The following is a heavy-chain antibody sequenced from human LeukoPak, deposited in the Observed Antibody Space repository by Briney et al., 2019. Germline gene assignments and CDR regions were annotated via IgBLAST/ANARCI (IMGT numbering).Heavy chain of an antibody. V-gene: IGHV3-48*03. J-gene: IGHJ3*02. Sequence: GGSLRLSCAASGFTFSSYEMNWVRQAPGKGLEWVSYISGSGSAIYYADSVKGRFTISRDNAKNSQYLQMNSLRAEDTAVYYCARDRGGKWELLGAFDIWGQGTMVTASS. CDR2: ISGSGSAI. D-gene: IGHD1-26*01. CDR3: ARDRGGKWELLGAFDI. CDR1: GFTFSSYE.